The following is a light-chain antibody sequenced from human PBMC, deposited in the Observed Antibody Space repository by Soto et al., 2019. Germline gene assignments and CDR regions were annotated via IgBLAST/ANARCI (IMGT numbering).Light chain of an antibody. Sequence: DIQMTQSPSSLSASVGDSVTITCRASQNVNRFLHWYQQRPGKAPKLLIYATSTLQTGVPSRFTGRGFGTEFTLTISSLQPEDFGTYFCQQTYFSQFTFXPGTKVDIK. CDR2: ATS. CDR3: QQTYFSQFT. V-gene: IGKV1-39*01. CDR1: QNVNRF. J-gene: IGKJ3*01.